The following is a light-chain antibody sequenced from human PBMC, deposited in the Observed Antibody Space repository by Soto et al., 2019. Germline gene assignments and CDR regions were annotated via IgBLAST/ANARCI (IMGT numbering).Light chain of an antibody. CDR1: SSDVGGYNY. CDR2: EVS. J-gene: IGLJ1*01. CDR3: SSYIIISTPLYV. V-gene: IGLV2-14*01. Sequence: QSALTQPASVSGSRGQSITISCTGTSSDVGGYNYVSWFQQHPGKAPKIIIYEVSHRPSGVSNRFSGSKSGNTASLTISGLHAEDEADYYCSSYIIISTPLYVFGTGTKVTVL.